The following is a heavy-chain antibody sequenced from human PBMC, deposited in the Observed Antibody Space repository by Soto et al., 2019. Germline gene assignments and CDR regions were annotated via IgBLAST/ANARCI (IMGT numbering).Heavy chain of an antibody. J-gene: IGHJ1*01. Sequence: QVELVQSGTEVKKPGASMKVSCKTSGYNFFTYALTWVRQAPGQGLEWIGWISAYTGTIKYAQKCPGRVTLTTDPTTGTADLEMRGLKSGGTAVYSCARDMWFGELSPSQHRRQGTLVTVSS. CDR1: GYNFFTYA. CDR2: ISAYTGTI. V-gene: IGHV1-18*01. CDR3: ARDMWFGELSPSQH. D-gene: IGHD3-10*01.